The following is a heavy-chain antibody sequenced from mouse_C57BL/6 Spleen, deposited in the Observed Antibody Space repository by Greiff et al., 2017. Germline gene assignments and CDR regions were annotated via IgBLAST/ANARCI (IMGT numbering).Heavy chain of an antibody. Sequence: VKLVESGAELAKPGASVKLSCKASGYTFTSYWMHWVKQRPGQGLEWIGYINPSSGYTKYNQKFKDKATLTADKSSSTAYMQLSSLTYEDSAVYYCARAAVVAHWYFDVWGTGTTVTVSS. CDR2: INPSSGYT. J-gene: IGHJ1*03. CDR1: GYTFTSYW. V-gene: IGHV1-7*01. CDR3: ARAAVVAHWYFDV. D-gene: IGHD1-1*01.